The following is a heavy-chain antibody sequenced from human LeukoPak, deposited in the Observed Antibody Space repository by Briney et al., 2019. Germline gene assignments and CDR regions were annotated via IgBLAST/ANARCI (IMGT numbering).Heavy chain of an antibody. CDR2: IYTGGST. V-gene: IGHV3-53*01. J-gene: IGHJ4*02. CDR3: ARGYTLPREIDN. CDR1: GFTVSTNY. Sequence: GGSLRLSRAASGFTVSTNYMSWVRQAPGKGLEWVSIIYTGGSTYYTNSVKGRFTISRDSSKNTLYLQMDSLRAEDTAVYYCARGYTLPREIDNWGQGTLVTVSS. D-gene: IGHD2-2*02.